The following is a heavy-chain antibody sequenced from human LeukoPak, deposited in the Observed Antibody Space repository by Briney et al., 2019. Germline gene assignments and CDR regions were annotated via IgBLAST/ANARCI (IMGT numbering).Heavy chain of an antibody. D-gene: IGHD3-3*01. V-gene: IGHV3-30*02. CDR3: LKDRLGG. CDR1: GFTFSSYG. J-gene: IGHJ4*02. CDR2: ILYDGADK. Sequence: GGSLRLSCAASGFTFSSYGMHWVRQAPGKGLEWVAFILYDGADKYYTDSVKGRFIISRDNSKNTLFLQMNSLRTEDTAVYYFLKDRLGGWGQGTLVTVS.